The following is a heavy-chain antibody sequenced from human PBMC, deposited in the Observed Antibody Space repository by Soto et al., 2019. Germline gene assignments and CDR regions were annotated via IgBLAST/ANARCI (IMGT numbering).Heavy chain of an antibody. V-gene: IGHV3-11*01. Sequence: WGSIILSCAASGCICRAYYMSWIRQARGEGLEWVSSISSSGDTISYADSVKGRFTISRDNAKNALHLQMNSLRAEETAVYYCGGDSDRYNWHTFDNWGQATLVTVSS. D-gene: IGHD1-20*01. CDR1: GCICRAYY. J-gene: IGHJ4*02. CDR2: ISSSGDTI. CDR3: GGDSDRYNWHTFDN.